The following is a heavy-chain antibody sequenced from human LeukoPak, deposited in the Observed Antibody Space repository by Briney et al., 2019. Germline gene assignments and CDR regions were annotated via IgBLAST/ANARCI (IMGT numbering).Heavy chain of an antibody. CDR2: ISSNGGSS. Sequence: PGGSPRLSCSASGFSFRSNAMHWVRQAPGKGLEYVSGISSNGGSSNYADSFRGRFTISRDNSKNTLYLQMSSLRPEDTAVYYCVSTYHFDSGGYYPFDYWGQGTLVTVSS. D-gene: IGHD3-22*01. CDR1: GFSFRSNA. J-gene: IGHJ4*02. CDR3: VSTYHFDSGGYYPFDY. V-gene: IGHV3-64D*09.